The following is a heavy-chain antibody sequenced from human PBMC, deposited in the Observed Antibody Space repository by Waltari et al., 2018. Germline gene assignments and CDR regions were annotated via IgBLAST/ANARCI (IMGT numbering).Heavy chain of an antibody. V-gene: IGHV4-39*01. D-gene: IGHD3-10*01. Sequence: QLQLQESGPGLVKPSETLSLTCTVPGVSFSSNNYYWGWLRQPPGKGLEGIGSIYYYGYTYYNPSLRSRVTLSVDTSKNQFSLKLNSVTAADTAVYYCARHFMGRIDYWGQGALVSVSS. J-gene: IGHJ4*02. CDR1: GVSFSSNNYY. CDR3: ARHFMGRIDY. CDR2: IYYYGYT.